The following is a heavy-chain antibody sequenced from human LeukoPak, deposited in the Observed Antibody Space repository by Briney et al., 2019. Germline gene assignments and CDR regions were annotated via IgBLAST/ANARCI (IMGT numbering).Heavy chain of an antibody. D-gene: IGHD6-13*01. CDR2: IWYDGSNK. CDR1: GFTFSSYG. CDR3: AREDDSSSWYHFDY. Sequence: GGSLRLSCAASGFTFSSYGMHWVRQAPGKGLVWVAVIWYDGSNKYYADSVKGRFTISRDNSKNTLYLQMNSLRAEDTAVYYCAREDDSSSWYHFDYWGQGTLVTVSS. V-gene: IGHV3-33*01. J-gene: IGHJ4*02.